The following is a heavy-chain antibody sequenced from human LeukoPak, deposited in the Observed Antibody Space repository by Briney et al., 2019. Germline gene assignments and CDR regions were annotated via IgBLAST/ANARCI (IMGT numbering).Heavy chain of an antibody. CDR1: GFTFSSYA. CDR2: ISYDGSNK. CDR3: ARGYSSSLN. V-gene: IGHV3-30-3*01. D-gene: IGHD6-6*01. J-gene: IGHJ4*02. Sequence: GGSLRLSCAASGFTFSSYAMHWVRQAPGKGLEWVAVISYDGSNKYYADSVKGRFTISRDNSKSTLYLQMNSLRAEDTAVYYCARGYSSSLNWGQGTLVTVSS.